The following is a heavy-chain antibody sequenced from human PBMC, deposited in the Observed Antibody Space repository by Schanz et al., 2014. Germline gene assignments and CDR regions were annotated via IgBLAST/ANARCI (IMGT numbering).Heavy chain of an antibody. CDR2: ISSSSSYI. CDR3: ARGTDWNLHY. V-gene: IGHV3-21*01. Sequence: EVQLVESGGGLVKPGGSLRLSCAASGFTFSSYSMNWVRQAPGKGLEWVSSISSSSSYIYYADSVEGRFTVSRDSGQNSLYLQMNSLRAGDTAVYYCARGTDWNLHYWGQGALVTVSS. J-gene: IGHJ4*02. D-gene: IGHD1-1*01. CDR1: GFTFSSYS.